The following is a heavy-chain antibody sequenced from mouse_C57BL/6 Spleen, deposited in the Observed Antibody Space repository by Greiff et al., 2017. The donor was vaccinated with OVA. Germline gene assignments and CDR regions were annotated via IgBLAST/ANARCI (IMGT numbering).Heavy chain of an antibody. CDR2: IDPSDSET. Sequence: QVQLQQPGAELVRPGSSVKLSCKASGYTFTSYWMHWVKQRPIQGLEWIGNIDPSDSETHYNQKFKDKATLTVDKSSSTAYMQRSSLTSEDSAVYYCARGSLLYDAMDYWGQGTSVTVSS. V-gene: IGHV1-52*01. CDR3: ARGSLLYDAMDY. D-gene: IGHD2-10*01. CDR1: GYTFTSYW. J-gene: IGHJ4*01.